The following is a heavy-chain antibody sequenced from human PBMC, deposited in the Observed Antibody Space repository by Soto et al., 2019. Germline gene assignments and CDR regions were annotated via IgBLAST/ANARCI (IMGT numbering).Heavy chain of an antibody. J-gene: IGHJ4*02. V-gene: IGHV3-30-3*01. CDR3: ARTMTTGYSPFDY. D-gene: IGHD4-17*01. Sequence: QVQLVESGGGVVQPGRSLRLSCAASGFTFSSYAMHWVRQAPGKGLEWVAVISYVGSNKYYADSVKGRFTISRDNSKNTLYLQMNSLRAEDTAVYYCARTMTTGYSPFDYWGQGTLVTVSS. CDR2: ISYVGSNK. CDR1: GFTFSSYA.